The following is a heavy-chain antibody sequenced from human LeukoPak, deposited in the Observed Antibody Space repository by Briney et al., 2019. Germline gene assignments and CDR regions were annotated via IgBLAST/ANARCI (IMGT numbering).Heavy chain of an antibody. CDR3: AREGSYYDSSGFSDY. CDR1: SVSFSGYY. D-gene: IGHD3-22*01. J-gene: IGHJ4*02. Sequence: SETLSFTGAGYSVSFSGYYWSWIRQPPGNGLEWSVEINHSGSTNYNPSLKSRVTISVDTSNNAFSLKRSSVTAAAAAEYYGAREGSYYDSSGFSDYWGQGTLVTVSS. V-gene: IGHV4-34*01. CDR2: INHSGST.